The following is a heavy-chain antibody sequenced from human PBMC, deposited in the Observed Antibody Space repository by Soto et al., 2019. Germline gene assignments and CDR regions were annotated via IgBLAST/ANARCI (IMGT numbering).Heavy chain of an antibody. CDR3: ARGGASSKWLDP. CDR2: IHDSGTT. D-gene: IGHD3-10*01. CDR1: GGSISNYY. Sequence: PSETLSLTCTVSGGSISNYYWSWIRQPPGKGLEWIGLIHDSGTTNYNPSLKRRVTFSVDTSKNQFSLQLNSVIAADTAVYYCARGGASSKWLDPWGQGTLVTVSS. J-gene: IGHJ5*02. V-gene: IGHV4-59*01.